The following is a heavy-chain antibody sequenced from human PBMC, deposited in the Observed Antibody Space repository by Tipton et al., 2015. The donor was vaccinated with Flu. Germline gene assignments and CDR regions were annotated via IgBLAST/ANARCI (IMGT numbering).Heavy chain of an antibody. CDR1: GGSFSGYY. CDR2: INHSGST. J-gene: IGHJ6*02. Sequence: LRLSCAVYGGSFSGYYWSWIRQPPGKGLEWIGEINHSGSTNYNPSLKSRVTISVDTSKNQFSLKLSSVTAADTAVYYCARPHTPYFYGMDVWGQGTTVTVSS. CDR3: ARPHTPYFYGMDV. V-gene: IGHV4-34*01. D-gene: IGHD2-2*02.